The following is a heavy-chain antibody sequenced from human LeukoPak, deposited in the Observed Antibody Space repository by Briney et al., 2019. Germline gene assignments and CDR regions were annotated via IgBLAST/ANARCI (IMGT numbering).Heavy chain of an antibody. D-gene: IGHD3-10*01. CDR3: ARGESSGSYYGGYYFDY. CDR2: INWNGGST. V-gene: IGHV3-20*04. J-gene: IGHJ4*02. CDR1: GFTFDDYG. Sequence: PGGSLRLSCAASGFTFDDYGMSWVRQAPGKGLEWVSGINWNGGSTGYADSVKGRFTISRDNAKNSLYLQMNSLRAEDTCLYYCARGESSGSYYGGYYFDYWGQGTLVTVSS.